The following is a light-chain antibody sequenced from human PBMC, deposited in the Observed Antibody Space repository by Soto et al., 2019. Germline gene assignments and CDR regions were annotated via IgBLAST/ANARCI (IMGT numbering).Light chain of an antibody. J-gene: IGKJ1*01. CDR1: QSGSNN. V-gene: IGKV3-15*01. CDR3: QQYKNWWT. Sequence: EIVMTQSPATLSASPGERATLSCRASQSGSNNLAWYQKKPGQAPRLLIYGAFTRAAGIPARFSRSRSGTEFTITIRSLQSEDFAFYYCQQYKNWWTCGQGTRVAIK. CDR2: GAF.